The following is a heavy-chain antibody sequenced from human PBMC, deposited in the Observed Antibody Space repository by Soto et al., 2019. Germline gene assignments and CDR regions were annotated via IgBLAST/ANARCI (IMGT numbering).Heavy chain of an antibody. V-gene: IGHV4-59*01. J-gene: IGHJ3*02. Sequence: SSETLSLTCTVSGGSISSYYWNWIRQPPGKGLEWIGSIYYSGITSYNPSLKSRVTISVDTSKNQFSLKLNSVTATDTAVFYCARVQCSSTSCSPMDGFDIWGQGTLVTVSS. D-gene: IGHD2-2*01. CDR2: IYYSGIT. CDR1: GGSISSYY. CDR3: ARVQCSSTSCSPMDGFDI.